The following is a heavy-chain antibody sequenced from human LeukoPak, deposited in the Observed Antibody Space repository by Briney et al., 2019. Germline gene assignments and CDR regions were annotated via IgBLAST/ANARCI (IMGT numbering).Heavy chain of an antibody. CDR2: IIPIFGTA. CDR1: GGTFSSHA. CDR3: ARDQYYYDSSGYFDY. Sequence: ASVKVSCKASGGTFSSHAISWVRQAPGQGLEWMGRIIPIFGTANYAQKFQGRVTITTDESTSTAYMELSSLRSEDTAVYYCARDQYYYDSSGYFDYWGQGTLVTVSS. V-gene: IGHV1-69*05. D-gene: IGHD3-22*01. J-gene: IGHJ4*02.